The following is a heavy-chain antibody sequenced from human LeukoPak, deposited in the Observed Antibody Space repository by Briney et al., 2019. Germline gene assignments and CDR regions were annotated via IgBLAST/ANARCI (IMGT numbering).Heavy chain of an antibody. D-gene: IGHD3-10*02. J-gene: IGHJ4*02. CDR1: GFTFSSYA. Sequence: GGSLRLSCAASGFTFSSYAMTWVRQAPGKGLEWVSAISGTGGATYYADSVKGRFTISRDNSKNTLYLQMNSLRADDTAVYYCARSIPAFNYVIDYWGQGTLVTVSS. CDR3: ARSIPAFNYVIDY. V-gene: IGHV3-23*01. CDR2: ISGTGGAT.